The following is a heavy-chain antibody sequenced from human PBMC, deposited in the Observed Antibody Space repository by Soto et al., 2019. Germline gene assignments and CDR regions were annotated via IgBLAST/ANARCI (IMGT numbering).Heavy chain of an antibody. J-gene: IGHJ6*02. CDR1: GYSFTSYW. Sequence: EVQLVQSGAEVKKPGESLRISCKGSGYSFTSYWISWVRQMPGKGLEWMGRIDPSDSYTNYSPSFQGYVTISADKSISTAYLQWSSLKASDTAMYYCARRMGGGEFAARGYYYYGMDVWGQGTTVTVSS. CDR2: IDPSDSYT. V-gene: IGHV5-10-1*03. CDR3: ARRMGGGEFAARGYYYYGMDV. D-gene: IGHD3-10*01.